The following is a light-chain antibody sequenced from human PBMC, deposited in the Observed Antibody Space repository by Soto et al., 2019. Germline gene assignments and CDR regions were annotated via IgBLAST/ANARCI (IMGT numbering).Light chain of an antibody. CDR1: QSVGTS. CDR2: GAS. V-gene: IGKV3-20*01. CDR3: QQYGASPLT. Sequence: EIVLTQSPGILSLHPGERATLSCRASQSVGTSFVWYQQKPAQAPRLLVYGASSRATDIPDRISGSGSGTAFTITISRLEHEDFAFYSCQQYGASPLTFGGGTKVEIK. J-gene: IGKJ4*01.